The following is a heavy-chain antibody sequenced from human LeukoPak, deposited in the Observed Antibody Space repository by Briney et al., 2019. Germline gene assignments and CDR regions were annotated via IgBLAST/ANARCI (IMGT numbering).Heavy chain of an antibody. V-gene: IGHV4-31*03. CDR3: ARPKSPDYGGNSYYFDY. CDR1: GGSISSGGYY. D-gene: IGHD4-23*01. Sequence: SETLSLTCTVSGGSISSGGYYWSWIRQHPGKGLEWIGYIYYSGSTYYNPSLKSRVTISVDTSKNQFSLKLSSVTAADTAVYYCARPKSPDYGGNSYYFDYWGQGTLVTVSS. CDR2: IYYSGST. J-gene: IGHJ4*02.